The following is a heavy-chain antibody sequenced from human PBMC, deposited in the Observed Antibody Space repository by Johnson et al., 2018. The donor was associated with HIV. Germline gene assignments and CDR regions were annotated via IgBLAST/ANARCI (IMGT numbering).Heavy chain of an antibody. CDR3: AKAKGVRFLDLLPQDAFDI. CDR2: ISGSGGST. D-gene: IGHD3-3*01. Sequence: VQLVESGGGLIQPGGSLRLSCAASGFTVSSNYMSWVRQAPGKGLEWVSDISGSGGSTYYADSVKGRFTISRDNSKNTLYLQMNSLRAEDTALYYCAKAKGVRFLDLLPQDAFDIWGQGTMVTVSS. J-gene: IGHJ3*02. CDR1: GFTVSSNY. V-gene: IGHV3-23*04.